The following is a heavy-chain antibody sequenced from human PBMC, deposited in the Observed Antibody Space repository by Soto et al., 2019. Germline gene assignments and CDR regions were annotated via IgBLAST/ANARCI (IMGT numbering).Heavy chain of an antibody. CDR2: IYFTGST. D-gene: IGHD6-19*01. CDR3: ARHVRSGWYIFDY. CDR1: GVSISFSIYY. V-gene: IGHV4-39*01. Sequence: LSLTCSVSGVSISFSIYYWCWILQPPRKGLEWIGSIYFTGSTAYNPSLKSRVTMSVDTSKNQFSLKLSSVTAADTAVYYWARHVRSGWYIFDYWGQGTLVTVS. J-gene: IGHJ4*02.